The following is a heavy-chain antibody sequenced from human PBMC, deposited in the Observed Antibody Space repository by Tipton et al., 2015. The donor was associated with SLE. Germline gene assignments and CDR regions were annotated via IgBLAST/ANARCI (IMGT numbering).Heavy chain of an antibody. CDR2: VGRNKGKA. D-gene: IGHD3-10*01. J-gene: IGHJ4*02. CDR1: GNTFIDFG. V-gene: IGHV1-18*01. Sequence: QLVQSGAEVKKPGASVSVSCKAPGNTFIDFGVIWVRQAPGQGLEWMGWVGRNKGKAEYAQKFHGRVTMTTDTSTSTAYMELRSLRSDDTAVYYCARRGRSSDYWGQGTLVTVSS. CDR3: ARRGRSSDY.